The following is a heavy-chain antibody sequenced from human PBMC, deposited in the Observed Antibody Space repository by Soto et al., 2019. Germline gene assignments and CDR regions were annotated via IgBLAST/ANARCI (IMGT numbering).Heavy chain of an antibody. D-gene: IGHD2-15*01. CDR1: GGSISSSSYY. V-gene: IGHV4-39*01. CDR3: ARRYGGTFHY. Sequence: SETLSLTCTVSGGSISSSSYYWGWIRQPPGKGLEWIGSIYYSGSTYYNPSLKSRVTISVDTSKNQFSLKLSSVTAADTAGYYCARRYGGTFHYWGQGTLVTVSS. CDR2: IYYSGST. J-gene: IGHJ4*02.